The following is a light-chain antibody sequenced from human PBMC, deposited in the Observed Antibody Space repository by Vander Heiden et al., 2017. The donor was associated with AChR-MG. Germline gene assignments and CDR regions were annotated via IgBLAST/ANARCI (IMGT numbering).Light chain of an antibody. CDR1: QSISSY. J-gene: IGKJ2*01. CDR2: AAS. CDR3: QQRYSTPYT. Sequence: DIQMTQSPSSLSASVGDRVTITCRASQSISSYLNWYQQKPGKAPKLLIYAASSLQSGVPSRFSGSGSGTDFTLTISRLQPEDFATYYRQQRYSTPYTFGQGTKLEIK. V-gene: IGKV1-39*01.